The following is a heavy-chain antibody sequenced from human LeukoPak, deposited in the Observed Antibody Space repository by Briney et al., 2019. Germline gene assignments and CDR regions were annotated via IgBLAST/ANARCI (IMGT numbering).Heavy chain of an antibody. CDR1: GGSISSYY. D-gene: IGHD3-22*01. CDR2: IYYSGST. V-gene: IGHV4-59*01. Sequence: SETLSLTCTVSGGSISSYYWSWIRQPPGKGLEWIGYIYYSGSTTYNPSLKSRVTISVDKSKNQFSLKLSSVAAADTAVYYCARGTMMVGPWGQGTLVTVSS. J-gene: IGHJ5*02. CDR3: ARGTMMVGP.